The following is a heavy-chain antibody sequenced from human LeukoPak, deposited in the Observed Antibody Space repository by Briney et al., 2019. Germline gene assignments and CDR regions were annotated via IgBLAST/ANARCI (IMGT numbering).Heavy chain of an antibody. V-gene: IGHV5-51*01. CDR2: IYPGDSDT. J-gene: IGHJ3*02. CDR1: GYSFANYW. CDR3: ARSLVAGTPSAFDI. D-gene: IGHD6-19*01. Sequence: GESLKISCKGSGYSFANYWIGWVRQMPGKGLEWMGIIYPGDSDTRYSPSFQGQVTISADRSISTAYLQWSSLKASDTAMYYCARSLVAGTPSAFDIWGQGTMVTVSS.